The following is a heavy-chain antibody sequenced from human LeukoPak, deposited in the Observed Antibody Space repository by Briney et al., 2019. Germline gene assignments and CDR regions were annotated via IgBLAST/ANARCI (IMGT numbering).Heavy chain of an antibody. CDR2: ISAYNGNT. J-gene: IGHJ4*02. D-gene: IGHD3-16*01. CDR1: GYTFTSYG. CDR3: ARDPLVLLAITSYYFDY. V-gene: IGHV1-18*01. Sequence: ASVKVSCKASGYTFTSYGISWVRQAPGQGLEWMGWISAYNGNTNYAQKLQGRVTMTTDTSTSTAYMELRSLRSDDTAVYYCARDPLVLLAITSYYFDYWGQGTLVTVSS.